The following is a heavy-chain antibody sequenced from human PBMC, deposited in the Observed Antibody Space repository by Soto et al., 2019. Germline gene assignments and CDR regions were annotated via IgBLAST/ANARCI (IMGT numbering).Heavy chain of an antibody. V-gene: IGHV3-33*01. Sequence: PGGSLRLSCAASGFTFSSYGMHWVRQAPGKGLEWVAVIWYDGSNKYYADSVKGRFTIPRDNSKNTLYLQMNSLRAEDTAVYYCARAAYYYGSGSYYYYSYYGMDVWGQGTTVTVSS. D-gene: IGHD3-10*01. CDR1: GFTFSSYG. CDR3: ARAAYYYGSGSYYYYSYYGMDV. J-gene: IGHJ6*02. CDR2: IWYDGSNK.